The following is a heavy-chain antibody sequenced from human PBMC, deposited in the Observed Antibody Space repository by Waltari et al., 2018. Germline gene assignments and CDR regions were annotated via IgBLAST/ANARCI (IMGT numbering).Heavy chain of an antibody. CDR2: IIPILGIA. D-gene: IGHD4-17*01. V-gene: IGHV1-69*10. CDR3: ARDMTKTRSPPPYYFDY. Sequence: QVQLVQSGAEVKKPGSSVKVSCKASGGTFSSYAISWVRQAPGQGLEWMGGIIPILGIANYEQKFQGRVTITADKATSTAYMELSSLRSEDTAVYYCARDMTKTRSPPPYYFDYWGQGTLVTVSS. J-gene: IGHJ4*02. CDR1: GGTFSSYA.